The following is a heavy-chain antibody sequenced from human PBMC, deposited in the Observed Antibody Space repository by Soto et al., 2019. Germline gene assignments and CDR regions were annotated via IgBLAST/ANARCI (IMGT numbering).Heavy chain of an antibody. CDR3: ARSAASGYVLPDY. CDR1: GFTFSSYG. D-gene: IGHD5-12*01. J-gene: IGHJ4*02. V-gene: IGHV3-33*01. CDR2: IWYDGSNK. Sequence: QVQLVESGGGVVQPGRSLRLSCAASGFTFSSYGMHWVRQAPGQGLEWVAVIWYDGSNKYYADSVKGRFTIYRDNSKNTVYLQMNSLRAEDTAVYYCARSAASGYVLPDYWGQGTLVSGSS.